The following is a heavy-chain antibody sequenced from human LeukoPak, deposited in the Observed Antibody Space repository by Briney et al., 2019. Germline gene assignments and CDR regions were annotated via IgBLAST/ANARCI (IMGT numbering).Heavy chain of an antibody. CDR1: GGSFSGYY. CDR2: IYYSGST. D-gene: IGHD6-19*01. CDR3: ASERREQWLALDY. Sequence: SETLSLTCAVYGGSFSGYYWSWIRQPPGKGLEWIGYIYYSGSTNYNPSLKSRVTISVDTSKNQFSLKLSSVTAADTAVYYCASERREQWLALDYWGQGTLVTVSS. V-gene: IGHV4-59*01. J-gene: IGHJ4*02.